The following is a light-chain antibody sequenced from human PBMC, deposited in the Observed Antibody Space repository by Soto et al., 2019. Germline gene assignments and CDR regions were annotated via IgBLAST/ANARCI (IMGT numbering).Light chain of an antibody. V-gene: IGLV2-14*01. CDR1: SSDVGSYNY. CDR2: DVS. Sequence: QSVLTQPASGSGSPGQSITISCTGTSSDVGSYNYVSWYQQHPGKAPKLMIYDVSNRPSGVSNRFSGSKSGNTASLTISGLQAEDEADYYCSSYTSSSTPYVVFCGGTKLTVL. J-gene: IGLJ2*01. CDR3: SSYTSSSTPYVV.